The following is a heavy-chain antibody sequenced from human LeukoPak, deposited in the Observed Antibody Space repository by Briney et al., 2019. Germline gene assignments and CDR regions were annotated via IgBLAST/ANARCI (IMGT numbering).Heavy chain of an antibody. CDR1: GGSISSYY. Sequence: SETLSLTCTVSGGSISSYYWTWIRQPPGKGLEWIGYISYSGSTNHNPSLKSQVTMSVDTSKNQFSLKLSSVTAADTAVYYCARDGSGYYGLFDPWGQGTLVTVSS. J-gene: IGHJ5*02. D-gene: IGHD3-22*01. CDR2: ISYSGST. CDR3: ARDGSGYYGLFDP. V-gene: IGHV4-59*12.